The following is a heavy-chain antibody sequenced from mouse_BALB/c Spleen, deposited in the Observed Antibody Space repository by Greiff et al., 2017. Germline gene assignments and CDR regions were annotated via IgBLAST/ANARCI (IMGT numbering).Heavy chain of an antibody. CDR1: GYTFTSYT. J-gene: IGHJ1*01. Sequence: VQLQQSGAELARPGASVKMSCTASGYTFTSYTMHWVKQRPGQGLEWIGYINPSSGYTNYNQKFKDKATLTADKSSSTACMQLSSLTSEDSAVYYCARCDGYKGYFDVWGAGTTVTVSS. CDR3: ARCDGYKGYFDV. CDR2: INPSSGYT. V-gene: IGHV1-4*01. D-gene: IGHD2-3*01.